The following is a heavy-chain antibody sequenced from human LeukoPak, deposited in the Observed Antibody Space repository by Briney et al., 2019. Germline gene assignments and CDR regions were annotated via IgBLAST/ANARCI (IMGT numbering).Heavy chain of an antibody. CDR1: GFTFSSYS. J-gene: IGHJ4*02. V-gene: IGHV3-21*01. D-gene: IGHD6-19*01. CDR3: AILSAVAALDY. CDR2: ISSSSSYI. Sequence: GGSLRLSCAASGFTFSSYSMNWVRQAPGKGVEWVSSISSSSSYIYYADSVKGRFTISRDNAKNSLYLQMNSLRAEDTAVYYCAILSAVAALDYWGQGTLVTVSS.